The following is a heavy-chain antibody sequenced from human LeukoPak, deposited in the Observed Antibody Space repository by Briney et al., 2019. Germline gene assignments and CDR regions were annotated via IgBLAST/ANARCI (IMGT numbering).Heavy chain of an antibody. V-gene: IGHV4-39*07. CDR1: GGSISSSSYY. CDR2: IYYSGST. J-gene: IGHJ4*02. Sequence: SETLSLTCTVSGGSISSSSYYWGWIRRPPGKGLEWIGNIYYSGSTYHNPSLKSRVTISVDTSKNQFSLKLSSVTAADTAVYYCARVGGWYYFDYWGQGTLVTVSS. D-gene: IGHD6-19*01. CDR3: ARVGGWYYFDY.